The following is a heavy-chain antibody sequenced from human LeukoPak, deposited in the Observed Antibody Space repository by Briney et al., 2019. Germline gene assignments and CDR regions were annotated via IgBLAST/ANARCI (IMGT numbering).Heavy chain of an antibody. D-gene: IGHD4-17*01. Sequence: ASVKVSCKASGYTFTGYYMHWVRQAPGQGLEWMGWIDPTSGGTKYAQKFQGRVTMTRDTSISTAYMELNTLRSDDTAMYYCARAAGDYGDYDYYYYMDVWGKGTTVTISS. CDR3: ARAAGDYGDYDYYYYMDV. CDR2: IDPTSGGT. CDR1: GYTFTGYY. V-gene: IGHV1-2*02. J-gene: IGHJ6*03.